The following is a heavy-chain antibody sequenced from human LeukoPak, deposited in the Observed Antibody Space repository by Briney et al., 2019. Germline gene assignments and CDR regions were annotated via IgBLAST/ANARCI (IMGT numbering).Heavy chain of an antibody. CDR1: GFTFCSYA. CDR3: AREKFPEGDADYYYYYGMDV. D-gene: IGHD1-14*01. J-gene: IGHJ6*02. CDR2: ISYDGSNK. Sequence: GGSLRLSCAASGFTFCSYAMHWVRQAPGKGLEWVAVISYDGSNKYYADSVKGRFTISRDNSKNTLYLQMNSLRAEDTAVYYCAREKFPEGDADYYYYYGMDVWGQGTTVTVSS. V-gene: IGHV3-30-3*01.